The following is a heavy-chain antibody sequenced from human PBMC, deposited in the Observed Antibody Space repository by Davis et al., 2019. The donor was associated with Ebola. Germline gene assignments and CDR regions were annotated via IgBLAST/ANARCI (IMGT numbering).Heavy chain of an antibody. CDR3: ARSVFYDSTGYYVHWYYDL. J-gene: IGHJ2*01. Sequence: SETLSLTCAVSGGSISTSPYSWSWIRQSPGKGLEWIGYGYYGGRTDYNPSLKRRAIISVDTSKNHFSLNLSSVTAADTAIYYCARSVFYDSTGYYVHWYYDLWGRGTLVTVSS. D-gene: IGHD3-22*01. CDR2: GYYGGRT. V-gene: IGHV4-61*03. CDR1: GGSISTSPYS.